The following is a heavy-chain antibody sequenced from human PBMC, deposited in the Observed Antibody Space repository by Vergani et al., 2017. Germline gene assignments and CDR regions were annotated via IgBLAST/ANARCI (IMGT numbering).Heavy chain of an antibody. CDR3: ATGGAYYDMLTGYYIAYYGMDV. Sequence: QVQLVQSGAEVKKPGASVKVSCKVSGYTLTELSMHWVRQAPGKGLEWMGGFDPEDGETIYAQKFQGRVTMTEDTSTDTAYMELSSLRSEDTAVYYCATGGAYYDMLTGYYIAYYGMDVWGQGTTVTVSS. D-gene: IGHD3-9*01. V-gene: IGHV1-24*01. J-gene: IGHJ6*02. CDR2: FDPEDGET. CDR1: GYTLTELS.